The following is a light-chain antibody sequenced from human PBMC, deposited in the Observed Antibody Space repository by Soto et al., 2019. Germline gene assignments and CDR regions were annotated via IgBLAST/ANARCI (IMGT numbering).Light chain of an antibody. CDR1: QTISNY. V-gene: IGKV1-39*01. CDR2: TAS. Sequence: IQLTQSPSSLSASVGDRVTIACRASQTISNYLNWYQQKPGKAPILLIHTASTLQSGVPSRFSGSGSGTDFTLTISSLQPEDFATYYCQQSFSSLFTFGPGTKVDIK. CDR3: QQSFSSLFT. J-gene: IGKJ3*01.